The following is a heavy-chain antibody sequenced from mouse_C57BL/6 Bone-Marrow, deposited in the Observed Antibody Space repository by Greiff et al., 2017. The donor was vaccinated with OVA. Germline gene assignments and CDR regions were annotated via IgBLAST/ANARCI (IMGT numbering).Heavy chain of an antibody. D-gene: IGHD2-4*01. CDR3: ARETTYDYDVGDAMDY. Sequence: EVQLQQSGPELVKPGASVKISCKASGYTFTDYYMNWVKQSHGKSLEWIGDINPNNGGTSYNQKFKGKATLTVDKSSSTAYMELRSLTSEDSAVYYCARETTYDYDVGDAMDYWGQGTSVTVSS. CDR1: GYTFTDYY. J-gene: IGHJ4*01. V-gene: IGHV1-26*01. CDR2: INPNNGGT.